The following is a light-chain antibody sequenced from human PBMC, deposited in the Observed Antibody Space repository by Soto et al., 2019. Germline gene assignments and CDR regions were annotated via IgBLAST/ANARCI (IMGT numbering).Light chain of an antibody. CDR2: SNN. CDR3: AAWDDSLNGGV. J-gene: IGLJ3*02. V-gene: IGLV1-44*01. CDR1: SSNIGSNT. Sequence: QPVLTQPPSASGTPGQRVTISCSGSSSNIGSNTVNWYQQLPGTAPKLLIYSNNQRPSGVPDRFSGSKSGTSASLAISGLQSEDEADYDCAAWDDSLNGGVFGGGTKLTVL.